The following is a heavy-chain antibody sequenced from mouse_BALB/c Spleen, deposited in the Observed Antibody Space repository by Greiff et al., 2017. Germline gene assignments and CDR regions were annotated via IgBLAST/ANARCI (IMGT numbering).Heavy chain of an antibody. CDR2: IDPANGNT. Sequence: EVKVEESGAELVKPGASVKLSCTASGFNIKDTYMHWVKQRPEQGLEWIGRIDPANGNTKYDPKFQGKATITADTSSNTAYLQLSSLTSEDTAVYYCARGHYGGAMDYWGQGTSVTVSS. D-gene: IGHD1-1*01. V-gene: IGHV14-3*02. J-gene: IGHJ4*01. CDR3: ARGHYGGAMDY. CDR1: GFNIKDTY.